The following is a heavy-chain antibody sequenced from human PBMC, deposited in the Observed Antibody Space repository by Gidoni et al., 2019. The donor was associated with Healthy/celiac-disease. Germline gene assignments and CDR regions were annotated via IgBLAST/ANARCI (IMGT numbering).Heavy chain of an antibody. CDR1: GFTLGAYA. Sequence: VQLVESGGGSVKPGRALRLSCQASGFTLGAYAMSWFRQAPGKGLELVGFIRSKSYGVPTEYAAYVKGRFTSSRDDFKSIAYLQMNRLKHEDTAVYYCTREAAGATDPFDIWGQGTMVTVSA. CDR3: TREAAGATDPFDI. J-gene: IGHJ3*02. CDR2: IRSKSYGVPT. D-gene: IGHD1-26*01. V-gene: IGHV3-49*05.